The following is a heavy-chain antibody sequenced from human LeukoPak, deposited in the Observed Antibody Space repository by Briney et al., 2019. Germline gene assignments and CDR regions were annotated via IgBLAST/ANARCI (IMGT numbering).Heavy chain of an antibody. J-gene: IGHJ4*02. CDR3: ARGPVDGYSYGFLDY. CDR2: IYSGGNT. V-gene: IGHV3-53*01. CDR1: GFTFSSYS. D-gene: IGHD5-18*01. Sequence: GGSLRLSCAASGFTFSSYSMNWVRQAPGRGLEWVSVIYSGGNTYYADSVKGRFTISRDNSKNTLYLQMNSLRAEDTAVYYCARGPVDGYSYGFLDYWGQGTLVTVSS.